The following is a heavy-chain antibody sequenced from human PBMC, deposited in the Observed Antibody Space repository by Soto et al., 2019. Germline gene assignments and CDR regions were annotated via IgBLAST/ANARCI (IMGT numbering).Heavy chain of an antibody. V-gene: IGHV1-3*01. CDR3: ASSRITMVPYGMDV. D-gene: IGHD3-10*01. CDR1: GYTFTSYA. J-gene: IGHJ6*02. Sequence: QVQLVQSGAEVKKPGASVKVSCKASGYTFTSYAMHWVRQAPGQRLEWMGWINAGNGNTKYSQMFQGRVTITRDTSASTAYMELSSLRSEDTAVYYCASSRITMVPYGMDVWGQGTTVTVSS. CDR2: INAGNGNT.